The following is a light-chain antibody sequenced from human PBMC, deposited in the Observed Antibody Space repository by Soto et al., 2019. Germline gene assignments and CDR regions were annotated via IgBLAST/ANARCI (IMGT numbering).Light chain of an antibody. CDR2: GNS. J-gene: IGLJ1*01. Sequence: QSVLTQPPSVSGAPGQRVTISCTGSSSNIGAGYDVQWYQQLPGTAPKLLIYGNSNRPSGVPDRFSGSKSGTSASLAITGLQAEDEADYYCQSYDSSLSVFGTGTKLTAL. CDR1: SSNIGAGYD. CDR3: QSYDSSLSV. V-gene: IGLV1-40*01.